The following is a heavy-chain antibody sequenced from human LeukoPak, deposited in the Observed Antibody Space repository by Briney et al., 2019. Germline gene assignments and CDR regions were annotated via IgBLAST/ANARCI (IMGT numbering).Heavy chain of an antibody. CDR3: VRTPPNWGFDY. D-gene: IGHD7-27*01. J-gene: IGHJ4*02. CDR1: GYTFTTHD. Sequence: GASVEVSCKASGYTFTTHDINWVRQATGQGLEWLGWMSPNSGDTGYAQKFQGRVTTTSDSSISTAYMELSSLRSEDTAIYYCVRTPPNWGFDYWGQGTLVTVSS. CDR2: MSPNSGDT. V-gene: IGHV1-8*01.